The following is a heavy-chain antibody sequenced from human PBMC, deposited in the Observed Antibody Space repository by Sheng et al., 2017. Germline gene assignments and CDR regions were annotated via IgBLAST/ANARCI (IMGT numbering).Heavy chain of an antibody. CDR3: ARSLFFIVVVQLLFRYYYYYYGMDV. CDR2: IDWDDDK. CDR1: GFSLSTSGMC. J-gene: IGHJ6*01. Sequence: QVTLRESGPALVKPTQTLTLTCTFSGFSLSTSGMCVSWIRQPPGKALEWLALIDWDDDKYYSTSLKTRLTISKDTSKNQVVLTMTNMDPVDTATYYCARSLFFIVVVQLLFRYYYYYYGMDVWANGRRSTVSS. V-gene: IGHV2-70*01. D-gene: IGHD2-2*01.